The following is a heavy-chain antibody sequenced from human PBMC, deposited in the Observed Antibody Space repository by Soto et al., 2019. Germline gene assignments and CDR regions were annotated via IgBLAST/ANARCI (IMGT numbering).Heavy chain of an antibody. CDR1: GFTFGAYP. Sequence: EVQLLESGGGVVHPGGSLRLSCSTSGFTFGAYPMNWVRQAPGKGLEWVSGIDSRGIGIFYADSVKGRFTISRGNSKNTLYPQMSRLRAEATAQYYCARGVPNPRGGGHYYLDNWGQGSLVTVSS. CDR3: ARGVPNPRGGGHYYLDN. V-gene: IGHV3-23*05. CDR2: IDSRGIGI. D-gene: IGHD2-2*01. J-gene: IGHJ4*02.